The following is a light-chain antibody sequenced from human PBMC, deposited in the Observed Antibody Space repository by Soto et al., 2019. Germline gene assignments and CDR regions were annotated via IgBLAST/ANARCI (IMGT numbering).Light chain of an antibody. J-gene: IGKJ3*01. CDR3: QPYNS. CDR1: QSISSW. Sequence: DIQMTQSPSTLSASVGDRVTITCRASQSISSWLAWYQQKPGKAPKLLIYKASNLESGVPSRFSGSRSGTEFTLTISSLQPDDFATYYCQPYNSFGPGSKVDIK. V-gene: IGKV1-5*03. CDR2: KAS.